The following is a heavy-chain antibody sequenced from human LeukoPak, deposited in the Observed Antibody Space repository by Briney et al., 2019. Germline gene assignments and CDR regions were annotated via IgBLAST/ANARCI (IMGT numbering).Heavy chain of an antibody. V-gene: IGHV3-20*04. Sequence: GESLRLSCAASGFTFDDYGMSWVRQAPGKGLEWVSGINWNGGSTGYADSVKGRFTISRDNAKNSLYLQMNSLRAEDTALYYCARVPVDYYYYMDVWGKGTTVTVSS. CDR1: GFTFDDYG. CDR2: INWNGGST. CDR3: ARVPVDYYYYMDV. J-gene: IGHJ6*03. D-gene: IGHD4-23*01.